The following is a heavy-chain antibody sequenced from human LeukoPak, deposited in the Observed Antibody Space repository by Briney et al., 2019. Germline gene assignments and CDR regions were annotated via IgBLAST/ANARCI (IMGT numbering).Heavy chain of an antibody. CDR3: ARDRGPRGYSYGYDY. Sequence: GRSLRLSCAASGFTFSSYAMHWVRQAPGKGLEWVAVISYDGSNKYYADSVKGRFTISRDNSKNTLYLQMNSLRAEDTAVYYCARDRGPRGYSYGYDYWGQGTLVTVSS. CDR1: GFTFSSYA. V-gene: IGHV3-30*01. J-gene: IGHJ4*02. D-gene: IGHD5-18*01. CDR2: ISYDGSNK.